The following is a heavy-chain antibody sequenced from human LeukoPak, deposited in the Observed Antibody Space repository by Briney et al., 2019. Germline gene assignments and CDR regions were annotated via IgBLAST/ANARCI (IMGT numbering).Heavy chain of an antibody. Sequence: GGSLRLSCAASGFTFDDYVMHWVRQVPGKGLEWVSGISWNSGSIGYADSVEGRFTISRDNAKNSLYLQMNSLRAEDTALYYCAKDTNWDHDAFDIWGQGTMVTVSS. CDR1: GFTFDDYV. D-gene: IGHD1-1*01. V-gene: IGHV3-9*01. CDR3: AKDTNWDHDAFDI. J-gene: IGHJ3*02. CDR2: ISWNSGSI.